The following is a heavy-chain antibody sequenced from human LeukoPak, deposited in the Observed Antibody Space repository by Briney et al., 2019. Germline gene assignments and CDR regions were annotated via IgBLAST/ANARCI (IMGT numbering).Heavy chain of an antibody. CDR3: ARDLGYCSSTNCYEDV. CDR2: ISSGSSTI. V-gene: IGHV3-48*01. CDR1: GFTFSSYA. D-gene: IGHD2-2*01. Sequence: GGSLRLSCAASGFTFSSYAMNWVRQAPGKGLEWVSYISSGSSTIYYADSVKGRFTISRDNAKNSLYLQMNSLRAEDTAVYYCARDLGYCSSTNCYEDVWGKGTTVTVSS. J-gene: IGHJ6*03.